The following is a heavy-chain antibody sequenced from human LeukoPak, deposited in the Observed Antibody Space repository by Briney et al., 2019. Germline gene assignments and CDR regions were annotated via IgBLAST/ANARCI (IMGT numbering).Heavy chain of an antibody. J-gene: IGHJ4*02. V-gene: IGHV4-39*07. Sequence: SETLSLTCTVSGGSISSSSYYWGWIRQPPGKGLEWIGSIYYSGSTYYNPSLKSRVTISVDTSKNQFSLKLSSVTAADTAVYYCASGLRSFDYWGQGTLVTVSS. CDR3: ASGLRSFDY. CDR2: IYYSGST. CDR1: GGSISSSSYY. D-gene: IGHD5-12*01.